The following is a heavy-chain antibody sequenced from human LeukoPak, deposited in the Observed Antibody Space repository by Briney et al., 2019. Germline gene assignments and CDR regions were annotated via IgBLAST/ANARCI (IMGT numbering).Heavy chain of an antibody. D-gene: IGHD5-12*01. CDR2: IYSGGST. CDR1: GFTVSSNY. CDR3: ARGYSGYDPPDY. Sequence: GGSLRLSCAVSGFTVSSNYMSWVRQAPGKGLEWVSVIYSGGSTYYADSVKGRFTISRDNSKNTLYLQMNSLRAEDTAVYYCARGYSGYDPPDYWGQGTLVTVSS. J-gene: IGHJ4*02. V-gene: IGHV3-53*01.